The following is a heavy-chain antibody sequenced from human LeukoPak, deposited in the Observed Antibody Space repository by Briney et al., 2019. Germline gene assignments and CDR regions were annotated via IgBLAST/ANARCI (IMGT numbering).Heavy chain of an antibody. CDR1: GYTFTSYG. CDR2: ISAYNGNT. V-gene: IGHV1-18*01. D-gene: IGHD3-3*01. J-gene: IGHJ4*02. Sequence: ASVKVSCKASGYTFTSYGISWVRQAPGQGLEWTGWISAYNGNTNYAQKLQGRVTMTTDTSTSTAYMELRSLRSDDTAVYYCARGPYYDFWSGYPGFDYWGQGTLVTVSS. CDR3: ARGPYYDFWSGYPGFDY.